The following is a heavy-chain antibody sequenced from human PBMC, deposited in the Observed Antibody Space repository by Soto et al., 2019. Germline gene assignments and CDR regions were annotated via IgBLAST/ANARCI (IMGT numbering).Heavy chain of an antibody. Sequence: SETLSLTCTVSGGSISSYYWSWIRQPPGKGLEWIGYIYYSGSTNYNPSLKSRVTISVDTSKNQFSLKLSSVTAADTAVYYCARYGDPLDVWGKGTTVTVSS. J-gene: IGHJ6*04. CDR2: IYYSGST. CDR1: GGSISSYY. D-gene: IGHD4-17*01. V-gene: IGHV4-59*08. CDR3: ARYGDPLDV.